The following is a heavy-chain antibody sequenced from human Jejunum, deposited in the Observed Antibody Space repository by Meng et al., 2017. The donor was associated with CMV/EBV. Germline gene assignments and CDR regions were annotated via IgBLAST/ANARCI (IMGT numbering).Heavy chain of an antibody. CDR3: VRHLLNRYTNIDY. V-gene: IGHV3-30-3*01. J-gene: IGHJ4*02. D-gene: IGHD5-18*01. Sequence: SGFTFRNYAMHWVRRAPGKGLEWVAVISYDGSDNYYADSVKGRFTISRDNAKNSLLLQMSNLRAEDTAVYYCVRHLLNRYTNIDYWGQGTLVTVSS. CDR2: ISYDGSDN. CDR1: GFTFRNYA.